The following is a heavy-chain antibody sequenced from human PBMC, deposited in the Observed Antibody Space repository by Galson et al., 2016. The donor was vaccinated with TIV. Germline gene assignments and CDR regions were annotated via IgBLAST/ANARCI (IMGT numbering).Heavy chain of an antibody. CDR3: ARDRAHYDSVSFYYGMDV. D-gene: IGHD3-10*01. CDR1: GFTFSNYA. CDR2: ITPSGGST. Sequence: SLRLSCAASGFTFSNYAMNWVRQAPGKGLDWVSAITPSGGSTYYADSVKGRFTISRDNSKNTLYLQLNSLRPEDTAVYYCARDRAHYDSVSFYYGMDVWGQGTTVTVSS. J-gene: IGHJ6*02. V-gene: IGHV3-23*01.